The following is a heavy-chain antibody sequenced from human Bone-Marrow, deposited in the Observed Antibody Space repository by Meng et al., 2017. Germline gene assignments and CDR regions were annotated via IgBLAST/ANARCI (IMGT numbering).Heavy chain of an antibody. CDR3: ARGPASGDYGWFDP. CDR1: VCPFSSYA. CDR2: IIPIFGTA. J-gene: IGHJ5*02. D-gene: IGHD4-17*01. Sequence: QLCPSVARWRDHGTSVKVSCRASVCPFSSYAISWLRHAPVQGLECMGGIIPIFGTANYAQKFQGRVTITTDESTSTAYMELSSLRSEDTAVYYCARGPASGDYGWFDPWGQGTLVTVSS. V-gene: IGHV1-69*05.